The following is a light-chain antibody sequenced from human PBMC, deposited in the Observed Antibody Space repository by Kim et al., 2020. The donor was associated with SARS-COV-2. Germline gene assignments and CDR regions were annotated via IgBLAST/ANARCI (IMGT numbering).Light chain of an antibody. CDR3: SSFSSTTPVL. V-gene: IGLV2-14*03. J-gene: IGLJ2*01. CDR1: SSDIGGYNY. Sequence: GQSITSSCTGTSSDIGGYNYVSWYQQHPDKAPKLMIYDVSSRPSGVSNRFSGSKSGNTASLTISGLQAEDEADYYCSSFSSTTPVLFGGGTKVTVL. CDR2: DVS.